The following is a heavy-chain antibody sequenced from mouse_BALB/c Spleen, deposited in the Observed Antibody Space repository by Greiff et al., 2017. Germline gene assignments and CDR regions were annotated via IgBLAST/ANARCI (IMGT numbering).Heavy chain of an antibody. D-gene: IGHD2-1*01. Sequence: QVQLQQSGPELVKPGASVKISCKASGYAFSSSWMNWVKQRPGQGLEWIGRIYPGDGDTNYNGKFKGKATLTADKSSSTAYMQLSSLTSVDSAVYFCASYGNPSYAMDYWGQGTSVTVSS. CDR1: GYAFSSSW. J-gene: IGHJ4*01. CDR3: ASYGNPSYAMDY. CDR2: IYPGDGDT. V-gene: IGHV1-82*01.